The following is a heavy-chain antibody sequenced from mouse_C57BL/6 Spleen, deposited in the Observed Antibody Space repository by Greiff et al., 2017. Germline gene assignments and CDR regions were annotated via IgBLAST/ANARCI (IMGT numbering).Heavy chain of an antibody. Sequence: EVKLVESGGGLVKPGGSLKLSCAASGFTFSSYAMSWVRQTPEKRLEWVATISDGGSYTYYPDNVKGRFTISRDNAKNNLYLQMSHLKSEDTAMYYCARDGDYYGSSYVYWGQGTTLTVSS. CDR2: ISDGGSYT. CDR3: ARDGDYYGSSYVY. CDR1: GFTFSSYA. D-gene: IGHD1-1*01. V-gene: IGHV5-4*01. J-gene: IGHJ2*01.